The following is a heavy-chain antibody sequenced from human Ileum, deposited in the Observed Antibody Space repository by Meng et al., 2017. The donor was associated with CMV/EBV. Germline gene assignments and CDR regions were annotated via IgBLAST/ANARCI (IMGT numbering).Heavy chain of an antibody. CDR1: VGSISNYY. V-gene: IGHV4-4*07. CDR2: IYTSGTT. Sequence: QLQRQRWRPELLRTSRTLSLTSYVSVGSISNYYWSWIRQPAGKGLEWIAHIYTSGTTNYNPSLKSRVTMSVDTSRNQFSLKLTSVTAADTAVYYCARNYGSGNWNFFHYWGQGTLVTVSS. J-gene: IGHJ4*02. CDR3: ARNYGSGNWNFFHY. D-gene: IGHD3-10*01.